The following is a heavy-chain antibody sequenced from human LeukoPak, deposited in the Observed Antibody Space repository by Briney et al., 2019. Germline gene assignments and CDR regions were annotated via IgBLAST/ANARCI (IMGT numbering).Heavy chain of an antibody. CDR3: ARVSATVTTPFDY. J-gene: IGHJ4*02. D-gene: IGHD4-11*01. CDR2: IIPILGIA. CDR1: GGTFSSYA. V-gene: IGHV1-69*04. Sequence: ASVKVSCKASGGTFSSYAISWVRQAPGQGLEWMGRIIPILGIANYAQKFQGRVTITADKSTSTAYMELSSLRSEDTAVYFCARVSATVTTPFDYWGQGTLVTVSS.